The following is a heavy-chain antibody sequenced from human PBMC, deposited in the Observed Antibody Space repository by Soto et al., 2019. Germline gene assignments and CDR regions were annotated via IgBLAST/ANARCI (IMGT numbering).Heavy chain of an antibody. CDR1: GGSISSYY. J-gene: IGHJ6*03. CDR3: ARQGDDFWSGYYKADYYYMDV. V-gene: IGHV4-59*08. D-gene: IGHD3-3*01. CDR2: IYYSGST. Sequence: SETLSLTCTVSGGSISSYYWSWIRQPPGKVLEWIGYIYYSGSTNYNPSLKSRVTISVDTSKNQFSLKLSSVTAADTAVYYCARQGDDFWSGYYKADYYYMDVWGNGTTVTVSS.